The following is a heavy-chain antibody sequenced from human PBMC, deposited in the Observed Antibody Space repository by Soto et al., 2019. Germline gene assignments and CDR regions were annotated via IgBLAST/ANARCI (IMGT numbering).Heavy chain of an antibody. CDR2: ISYDGSNK. CDR3: AKTHSIVVVPDV. CDR1: GFTFSSYG. V-gene: IGHV3-30*18. Sequence: GGSLRLSCAASGFTFSSYGMHWVRQAPGKGLEWVAVISYDGSNKYYADSVKGRFTISRDNSKNTLYLQMNSLRAEDTAVYYCAKTHSIVVVPDVWGQGTTVTVSS. D-gene: IGHD2-2*01. J-gene: IGHJ6*02.